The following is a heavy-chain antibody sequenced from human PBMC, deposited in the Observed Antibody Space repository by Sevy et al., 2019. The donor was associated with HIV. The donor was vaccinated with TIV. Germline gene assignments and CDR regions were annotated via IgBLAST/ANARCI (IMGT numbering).Heavy chain of an antibody. CDR2: IRYDGSNK. V-gene: IGHV3-30*02. Sequence: GGYLRLSCAASAFSFSTNGMHWVRQAPGKGLEWVAFIRYDGSNKFYTDSVKGRFTISRDNSKNTLYLQMNSLTTEDTAVYYCAKDQGYNWNTEGFFDYWGQGNLVTVSS. CDR1: AFSFSTNG. CDR3: AKDQGYNWNTEGFFDY. D-gene: IGHD1-20*01. J-gene: IGHJ4*02.